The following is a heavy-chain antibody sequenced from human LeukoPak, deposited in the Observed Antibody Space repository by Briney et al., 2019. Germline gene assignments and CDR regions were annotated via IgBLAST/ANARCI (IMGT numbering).Heavy chain of an antibody. D-gene: IGHD3-22*01. Sequence: ASVKVSCKASGYTFTSYGISWVRQAPGQGLEWMGWINPNSGGTNYAQKFQGRVTMTRDTSISTAYMELSNLRSDDTAVYYCARDWTSGYGDYWGQGTLSPSPQ. CDR2: INPNSGGT. CDR1: GYTFTSYG. V-gene: IGHV1-2*02. J-gene: IGHJ4*02. CDR3: ARDWTSGYGDY.